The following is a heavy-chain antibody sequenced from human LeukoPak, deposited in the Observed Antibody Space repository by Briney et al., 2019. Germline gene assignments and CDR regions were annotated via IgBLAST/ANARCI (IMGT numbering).Heavy chain of an antibody. CDR2: IGGSGSYT. V-gene: IGHV3-11*06. Sequence: GGSLRLSCAASGFTFSDYYMSWIRQAPGKGLEWISYIGGSGSYTKYADAVKGRFTISRDNAKNSLYLQMNSLRAEDTAVYYCARDGYSSGWFSWGQGTLVIVSS. CDR1: GFTFSDYY. CDR3: ARDGYSSGWFS. D-gene: IGHD6-19*01. J-gene: IGHJ5*02.